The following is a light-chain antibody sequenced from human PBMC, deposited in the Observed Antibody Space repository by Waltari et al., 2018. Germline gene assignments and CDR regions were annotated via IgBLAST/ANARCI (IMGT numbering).Light chain of an antibody. V-gene: IGKV2-30*02. CDR1: QSLVHSDGNTY. J-gene: IGKJ1*01. CDR3: MQGTHWPWT. Sequence: DVVMTQSPISLPVTLGQPASISCRSRQSLVHSDGNTYLNWFQQRPGQSPRRLFYRVSNRDSGVPDRFSGSGSGTDFTLKISRVEAEDVGVYYCMQGTHWPWTFGQGTKVEIK. CDR2: RVS.